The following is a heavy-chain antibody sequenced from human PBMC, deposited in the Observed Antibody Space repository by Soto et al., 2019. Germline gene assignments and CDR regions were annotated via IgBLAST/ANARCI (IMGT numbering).Heavy chain of an antibody. Sequence: SVKVSCKASGGTFSSYAISWVRQAPGQGLEWMGGIIPIFGTANYAQKFQGRVTITADESTSTAYMELSSLRSEDTAVYYCARALYSSPRVYYYYGMDVWGQGTTVTVSS. D-gene: IGHD6-13*01. CDR1: GGTFSSYA. CDR3: ARALYSSPRVYYYYGMDV. CDR2: IIPIFGTA. V-gene: IGHV1-69*13. J-gene: IGHJ6*02.